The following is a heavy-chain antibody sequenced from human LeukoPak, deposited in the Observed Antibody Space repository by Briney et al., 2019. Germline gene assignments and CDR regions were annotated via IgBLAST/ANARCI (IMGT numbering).Heavy chain of an antibody. CDR2: INSDGINT. J-gene: IGHJ5*02. D-gene: IGHD3-22*01. CDR1: GFTLSSYW. V-gene: IGHV3-74*01. CDR3: ARDLGQYYDTSDNWFDP. Sequence: GGSLRLSCAASGFTLSSYWMHWVRQAPGKGLVWVSRINSDGINTSYADSVKGRFTISRDNAKNTLNLQMNSLRAEDTAVYYCARDLGQYYDTSDNWFDPWGQGTLVTVSS.